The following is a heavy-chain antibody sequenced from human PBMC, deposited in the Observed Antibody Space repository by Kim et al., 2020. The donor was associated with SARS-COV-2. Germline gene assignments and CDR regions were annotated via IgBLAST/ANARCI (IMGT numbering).Heavy chain of an antibody. D-gene: IGHD3-10*01. Sequence: LQGRVTMTTDTSTSTAYMELRSLRSDDTAVYYCARGLWFGELFPTTFDYWGQGTLVTVSS. J-gene: IGHJ4*02. V-gene: IGHV1-18*01. CDR3: ARGLWFGELFPTTFDY.